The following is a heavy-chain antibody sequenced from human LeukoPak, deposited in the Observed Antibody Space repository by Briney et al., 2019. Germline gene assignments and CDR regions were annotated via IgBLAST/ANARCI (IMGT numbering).Heavy chain of an antibody. CDR3: ARGRGITIFGVVIRPPYYYYYMDV. V-gene: IGHV1-46*01. CDR2: INPTGGST. D-gene: IGHD3-3*01. Sequence: ASVKVSCKASGYTFTSYYMHWVRQAPGQGLEWMGLINPTGGSTGYAQKFQGRVTITRNTSISTAYMELSSLRSEDTAVYYCARGRGITIFGVVIRPPYYYYYMDVWGKGTTVTVSS. CDR1: GYTFTSYY. J-gene: IGHJ6*03.